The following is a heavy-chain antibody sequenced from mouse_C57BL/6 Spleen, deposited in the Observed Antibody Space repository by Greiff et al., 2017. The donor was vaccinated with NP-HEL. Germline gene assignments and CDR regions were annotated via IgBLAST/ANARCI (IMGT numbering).Heavy chain of an antibody. D-gene: IGHD1-1*01. Sequence: EVKLVESGGGLVKPGGSLKLSCAASGFTFSSYAMSWVRQTTEKRLEWVATISDGGSYTYYPDNVKGRFTISRDNAKNNLYLQMSHLKSEDTAMYYCARGGYGSSYDYWGQGTTLTVSS. CDR2: ISDGGSYT. CDR1: GFTFSSYA. CDR3: ARGGYGSSYDY. V-gene: IGHV5-4*03. J-gene: IGHJ2*01.